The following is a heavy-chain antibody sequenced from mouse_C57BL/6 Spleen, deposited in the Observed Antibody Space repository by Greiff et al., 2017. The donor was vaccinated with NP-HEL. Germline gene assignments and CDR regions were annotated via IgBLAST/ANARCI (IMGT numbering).Heavy chain of an antibody. CDR1: GFSLTSYG. Sequence: QVQLQQSGPGLVQPSQSLSITCTVSGFSLTSYGVHWVRQSPGKGLEWLGVIWSGGSTDYNAAFISRLSISKDNSKSQVFFKMNSLQADDTAIYYCAGALRRGMAMDYWGQGTSVTVSS. J-gene: IGHJ4*01. D-gene: IGHD2-12*01. CDR3: AGALRRGMAMDY. CDR2: IWSGGST. V-gene: IGHV2-2*01.